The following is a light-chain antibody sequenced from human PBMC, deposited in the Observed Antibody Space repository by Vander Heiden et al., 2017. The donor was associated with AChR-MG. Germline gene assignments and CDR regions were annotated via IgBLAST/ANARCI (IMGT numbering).Light chain of an antibody. Sequence: EIVMTHSPATLSVSPGERATLSCRASQSVGSNLAWYQQKPGQAPRLLIYGASTRATGIPAGFSGTGSGTEFTLTISSLQSEDFAVYHCQQYSNWPLTFGGGTKVAIK. J-gene: IGKJ4*01. CDR1: QSVGSN. CDR3: QQYSNWPLT. V-gene: IGKV3-15*01. CDR2: GAS.